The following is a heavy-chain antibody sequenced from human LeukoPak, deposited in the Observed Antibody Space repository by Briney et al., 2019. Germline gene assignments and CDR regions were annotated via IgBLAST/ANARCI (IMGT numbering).Heavy chain of an antibody. Sequence: ASVKVSCKASGYTFTGYYMHWVRQAPGQGLEWMGWINPNSGGTNYAQKFQGRVTMTGDTSISTAYMELSRLRSDDTAVYYCARDYSSSWYDGDYWGQGTLATVSS. CDR1: GYTFTGYY. V-gene: IGHV1-2*02. CDR2: INPNSGGT. J-gene: IGHJ4*02. CDR3: ARDYSSSWYDGDY. D-gene: IGHD6-13*01.